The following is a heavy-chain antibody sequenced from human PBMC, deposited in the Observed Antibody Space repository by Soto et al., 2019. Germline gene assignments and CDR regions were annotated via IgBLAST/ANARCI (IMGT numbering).Heavy chain of an antibody. Sequence: PGGSLRLSCVASGFAFDAYWMHWVRQVPGEGPVWVSRIDYDGTTTTYADSVKGRFTISRDNAKNTLYLQMNSLRAEDTGVYYCTRGPRPRSGATGAQWGQGTLVTVSS. CDR1: GFAFDAYW. D-gene: IGHD4-17*01. CDR3: TRGPRPRSGATGAQ. CDR2: IDYDGTTT. J-gene: IGHJ1*01. V-gene: IGHV3-74*01.